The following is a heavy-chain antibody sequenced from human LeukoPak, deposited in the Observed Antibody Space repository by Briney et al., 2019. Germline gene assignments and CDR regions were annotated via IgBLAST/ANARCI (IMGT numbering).Heavy chain of an antibody. J-gene: IGHJ3*01. CDR3: ASLVGGYYPPVEAFDV. CDR2: INGDGSTT. Sequence: GGSLRLSCAASGFSFRSCWMHWVRHAPGKELVWVSRINGDGSTTNYADSVRGRFTISRDNAKNTLYLQMNSLRADDSAVYFCASLVGGYYPPVEAFDVWGQGTMVTVSS. CDR1: GFSFRSCW. D-gene: IGHD3-3*01. V-gene: IGHV3-74*01.